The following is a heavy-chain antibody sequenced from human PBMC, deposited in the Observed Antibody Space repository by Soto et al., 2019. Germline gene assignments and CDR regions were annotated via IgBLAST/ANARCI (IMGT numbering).Heavy chain of an antibody. J-gene: IGHJ4*01. CDR2: ISGHGIST. CDR1: GFTFSTYA. D-gene: IGHD2-15*01. Sequence: EVQLLESGGTLVQPGGSLRLSCAASGFTFSTYAMSWARQAPGKGLEWVSAISGHGISTYYADSVKGRFTISRDNSKNTLFMQMIRLRAEATAIYYCASRIKTFNWGHGTLVPVSS. V-gene: IGHV3-23*01. CDR3: ASRIKTFN.